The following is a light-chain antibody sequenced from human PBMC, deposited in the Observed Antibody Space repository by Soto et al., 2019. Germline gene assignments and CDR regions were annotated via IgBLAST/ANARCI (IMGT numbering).Light chain of an antibody. J-gene: IGKJ1*01. Sequence: EIVVTQSPATLSLSTGERATLSCRASQSISNYLAWYQQKPGQAPRLLIYDASSRATGIPDRFSGSGSGTDFTLTISRLEPEDFAVYYCQQYGSSPWTFGQGTKVAIK. CDR3: QQYGSSPWT. CDR2: DAS. CDR1: QSISNY. V-gene: IGKV3-20*01.